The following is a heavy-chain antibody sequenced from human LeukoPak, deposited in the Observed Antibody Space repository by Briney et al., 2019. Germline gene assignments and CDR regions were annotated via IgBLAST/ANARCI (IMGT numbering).Heavy chain of an antibody. J-gene: IGHJ4*02. CDR2: INHSGST. CDR3: ARGLRVTMVRGVPGVHLHFDY. D-gene: IGHD3-10*01. V-gene: IGHV4-34*01. Sequence: SETLSLTCAVYGGSFSGYYWSWIRQPPGKGLEWIGEINHSGSTNYNPSLKSRVTISVDTSKNQFSLKLSSVTAADTAVYYCARGLRVTMVRGVPGVHLHFDYWGQGTLVTVSS. CDR1: GGSFSGYY.